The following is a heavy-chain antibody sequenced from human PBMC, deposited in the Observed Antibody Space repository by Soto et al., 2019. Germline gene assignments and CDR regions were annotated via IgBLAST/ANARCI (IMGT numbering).Heavy chain of an antibody. CDR3: AREAFLSGYSSARELDY. V-gene: IGHV1-2*02. CDR1: GYTFIDYY. CDR2: ISPNSGVT. J-gene: IGHJ4*02. Sequence: GVSVKVSCKASGYTFIDYYIHWVRQAPGQGLAWMGWISPNSGVTNYAQKLQGRVTMTRDTSITTANMELSRLRSDDTAVYYCAREAFLSGYSSARELDYWGQGILVTVSS. D-gene: IGHD6-25*01.